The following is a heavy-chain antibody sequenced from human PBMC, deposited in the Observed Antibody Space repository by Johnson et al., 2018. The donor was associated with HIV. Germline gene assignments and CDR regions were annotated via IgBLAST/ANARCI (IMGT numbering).Heavy chain of an antibody. CDR3: AREGQEFNDAFDI. J-gene: IGHJ3*02. V-gene: IGHV3-30-3*01. Sequence: VQLVESGGGVVQPGRSLRLSCAASGFSFSRYVMHWVRQAPGKGLEWVAVISDDGSNKYYADSVKGRFTISRDNSKNTLYLQMNSLRAEDTAVYYCAREGQEFNDAFDIWGQGTMVTVSS. D-gene: IGHD3-10*01. CDR2: ISDDGSNK. CDR1: GFSFSRYV.